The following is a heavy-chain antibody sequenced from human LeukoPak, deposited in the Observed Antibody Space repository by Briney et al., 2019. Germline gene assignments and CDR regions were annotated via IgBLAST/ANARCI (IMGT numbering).Heavy chain of an antibody. Sequence: ASVKVSCKASGFTFTSSAVQRVRQARGQRLEWIGWIVVGSGNTNYAQKFQERVTITRDMSTSTAYMELSSLRSEDTAVYYCAAGGYSSSVYYYYYMDVWGKGTTVTVSS. J-gene: IGHJ6*03. CDR3: AAGGYSSSVYYYYYMDV. CDR1: GFTFTSSA. D-gene: IGHD6-6*01. V-gene: IGHV1-58*01. CDR2: IVVGSGNT.